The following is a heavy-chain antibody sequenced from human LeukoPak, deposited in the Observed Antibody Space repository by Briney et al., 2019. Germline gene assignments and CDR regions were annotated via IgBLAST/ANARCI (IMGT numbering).Heavy chain of an antibody. CDR3: ARLSKWGVLGTNSRFTGDYDSSGYYSDY. CDR2: IYYSGST. V-gene: IGHV4-39*01. J-gene: IGHJ4*02. CDR1: GGSISSSSYY. D-gene: IGHD3-22*01. Sequence: SETLSLTCTVSGGSISSSSYYWGWIRQPPGKGLEWIGSIYYSGSTYYNPSLKSRVTISVDTSKNQFSLKLSSVTAADTAVYYCARLSKWGVLGTNSRFTGDYDSSGYYSDYWGQGTLVTVSS.